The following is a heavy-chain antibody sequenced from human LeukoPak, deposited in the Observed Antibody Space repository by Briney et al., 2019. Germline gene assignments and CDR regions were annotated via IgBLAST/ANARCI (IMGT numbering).Heavy chain of an antibody. Sequence: GGSLRLSCAASGFTFSSYGMHWVRQAPGKGLEWVAVIWYDGSNKYYADSVKGRFTISRDNSKNTLYLQMNSLRAEDTAVYYCARGRVVTDYYYGMDVWGQGTTVTVS. CDR2: IWYDGSNK. CDR3: ARGRVVTDYYYGMDV. D-gene: IGHD2-21*02. V-gene: IGHV3-33*01. J-gene: IGHJ6*02. CDR1: GFTFSSYG.